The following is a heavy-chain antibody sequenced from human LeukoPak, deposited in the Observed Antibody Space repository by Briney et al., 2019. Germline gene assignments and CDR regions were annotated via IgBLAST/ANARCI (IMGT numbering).Heavy chain of an antibody. CDR3: ARAGTTVTSGWFDP. V-gene: IGHV4-30-4*08. D-gene: IGHD4-11*01. J-gene: IGHJ5*02. CDR1: GGSISSYY. CDR2: IYYGGSS. Sequence: PSETLSLTCTVSGGSISSYYWSWIRQPPGKGLEWIGYIYYGGSSYSNPSLKSRVTISVDTSKNQFSLKLSSVTAADTAVYYCARAGTTVTSGWFDPWGQGTLVTVSS.